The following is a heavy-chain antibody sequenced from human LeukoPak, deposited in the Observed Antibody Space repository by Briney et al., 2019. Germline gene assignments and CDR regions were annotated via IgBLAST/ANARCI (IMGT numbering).Heavy chain of an antibody. J-gene: IGHJ4*02. D-gene: IGHD1-1*01. V-gene: IGHV3-23*01. CDR3: ARSAGTTEGLDY. Sequence: GGSLRLSCAASGFTFSSHGMNWVRQAQGKGLEWVSGISPSGDILYYADSVKGQFTISRDNSKNTVYLQMNSLRAEDTALYYCARSAGTTEGLDYWGQGTLVTVSS. CDR2: ISPSGDIL. CDR1: GFTFSSHG.